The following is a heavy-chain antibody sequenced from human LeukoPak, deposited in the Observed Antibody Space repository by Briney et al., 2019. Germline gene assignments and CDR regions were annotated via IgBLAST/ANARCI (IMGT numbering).Heavy chain of an antibody. J-gene: IGHJ4*02. CDR3: ARDPRGTRFDY. D-gene: IGHD2-2*01. V-gene: IGHV1-8*03. Sequence: ASVKVSCKASGYTFTDYYIHWGRQAPGQGLEWMGWMNPNSGNTGYAQKFQGRVTITRNTSISTAYMELSSLRSEDTAVYYCARDPRGTRFDYWGQGTLVTVSS. CDR1: GYTFTDYY. CDR2: MNPNSGNT.